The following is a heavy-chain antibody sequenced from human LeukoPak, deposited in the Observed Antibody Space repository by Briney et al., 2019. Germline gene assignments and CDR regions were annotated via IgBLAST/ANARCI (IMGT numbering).Heavy chain of an antibody. CDR1: GGSFSGYY. V-gene: IGHV4-34*01. Sequence: SETLSLTCAVYGGSFSGYYWSWIRQPPGKGLEWIGVINHSGSTNYNPSLKSRVTISVDTSKNQFTLKLSSVTAADTAVYYCARGRRKVVVAVAGRGGFDYWGQGTLVTVSS. D-gene: IGHD6-19*01. CDR2: INHSGST. J-gene: IGHJ4*02. CDR3: ARGRRKVVVAVAGRGGFDY.